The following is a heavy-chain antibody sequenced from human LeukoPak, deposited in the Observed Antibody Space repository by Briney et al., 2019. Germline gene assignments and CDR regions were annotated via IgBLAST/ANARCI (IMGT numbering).Heavy chain of an antibody. J-gene: IGHJ4*02. V-gene: IGHV3-13*01. CDR2: IGTAGDT. D-gene: IGHD6-19*01. Sequence: GGSLRLSCAASGFTFSDYYMSWVRQATGKGLEWVSAIGTAGDTYYPGSVKGRFTISRENAKNSLYLQMNSLRAGDTAVYYCARVPLREDSSGWYRYFDYWGQGTLVTVSS. CDR3: ARVPLREDSSGWYRYFDY. CDR1: GFTFSDYY.